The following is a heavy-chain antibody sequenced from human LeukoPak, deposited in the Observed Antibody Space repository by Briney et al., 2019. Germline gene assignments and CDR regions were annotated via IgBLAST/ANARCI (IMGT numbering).Heavy chain of an antibody. CDR1: GFTFNSYS. Sequence: RGSLRLSCAASGFTFNSYSMNWFRQAPGKGLEWVSSISSSSRFIYYADSVKGRFTISRDNAKNSLYLQMTSLRAADTAVYYCAELGITMIGGVWGKGTTVTISS. V-gene: IGHV3-21*01. J-gene: IGHJ6*04. CDR3: AELGITMIGGV. D-gene: IGHD3-10*02. CDR2: ISSSSRFI.